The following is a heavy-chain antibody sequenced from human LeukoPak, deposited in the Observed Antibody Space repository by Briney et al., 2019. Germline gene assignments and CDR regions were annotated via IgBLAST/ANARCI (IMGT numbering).Heavy chain of an antibody. J-gene: IGHJ3*02. CDR1: GYTFTSYY. V-gene: IGHV1-46*03. CDR3: AIYCSSTSCYREAFDI. D-gene: IGHD2-2*01. CDR2: INPSGGST. Sequence: ASVKVSCKASGYTFTSYYMHWVRQAPGQGLEWMGIINPSGGSTSYAQKSQGRVTMTRDTSTSTIYMELSSLRSEDTAVYHCAIYCSSTSCYREAFDIWGQGTMVTVPS.